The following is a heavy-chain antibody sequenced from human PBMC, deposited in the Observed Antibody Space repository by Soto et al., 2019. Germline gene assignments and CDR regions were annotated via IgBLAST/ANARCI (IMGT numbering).Heavy chain of an antibody. Sequence: GGSLRLSCAASGFTFSSYAMSWVRQAPGKGLEWVSAISGSGGSTYYADSVKGRFTISRDNSKNTLYLQMNSLRAEDTAVYYCANGDILPGYFDYWGQGSLVTVSS. J-gene: IGHJ4*02. V-gene: IGHV3-23*01. D-gene: IGHD3-9*01. CDR3: ANGDILPGYFDY. CDR2: ISGSGGST. CDR1: GFTFSSYA.